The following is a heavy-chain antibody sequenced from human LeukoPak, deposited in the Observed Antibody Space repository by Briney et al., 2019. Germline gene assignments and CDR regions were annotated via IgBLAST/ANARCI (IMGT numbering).Heavy chain of an antibody. CDR1: VVSVSSYY. CDR2: IYYSGST. D-gene: IGHD3-10*01. V-gene: IGHV4-59*02. CDR3: ARDAYYYGSRSYWSWFDP. Sequence: SETLSLTCTVSVVSVSSYYLSWIRQPAGKELESIGYIYYSGSTNYNPSLKSPVTISVDTSKNQFSLKLSSVTAADPAVYYCARDAYYYGSRSYWSWFDPWGQGNLVTVSS. J-gene: IGHJ5*02.